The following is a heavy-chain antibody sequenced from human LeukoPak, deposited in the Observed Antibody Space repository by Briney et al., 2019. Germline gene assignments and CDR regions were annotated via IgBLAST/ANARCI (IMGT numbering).Heavy chain of an antibody. Sequence: PGRSLRLSCAASGFTFDDYAMHWVRQAPGKGLEWVSGITWDSGSIAYADSVKGRFTIPRDNAKNSLYLQMNSLRAEDTALYYCTKSRGIYNWFDPWGQGTLVTVSS. D-gene: IGHD3-16*01. V-gene: IGHV3-9*01. J-gene: IGHJ5*02. CDR2: ITWDSGSI. CDR1: GFTFDDYA. CDR3: TKSRGIYNWFDP.